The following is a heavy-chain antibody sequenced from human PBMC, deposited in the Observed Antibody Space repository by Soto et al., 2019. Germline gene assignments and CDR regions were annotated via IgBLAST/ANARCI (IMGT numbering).Heavy chain of an antibody. V-gene: IGHV3-23*01. D-gene: IGHD2-2*01. CDR2: ISGSGGST. CDR1: GFTFNSYA. CDR3: ATALCSSSSCFKRGFDF. Sequence: EVQLLESGGGLVQPGGSLRLSCAASGFTFNSYAMSWVRQAPGKGLEWVSTISGSGGSTYNADSVKGRFTISRDSSKNTVFLQMNSLRAEDTAVYFCATALCSSSSCFKRGFDFWGQGTLVTVSS. J-gene: IGHJ4*02.